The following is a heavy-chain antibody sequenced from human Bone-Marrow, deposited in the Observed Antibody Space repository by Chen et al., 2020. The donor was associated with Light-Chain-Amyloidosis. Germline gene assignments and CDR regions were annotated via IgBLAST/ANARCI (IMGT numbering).Heavy chain of an antibody. CDR2: IYPDDSDA. V-gene: IGHV5-51*01. CDR3: ARRRDGYNFDY. J-gene: IGHJ4*02. D-gene: IGHD5-12*01. Sequence: DVQLEQSWPEVKKPGESLKISCKGSGYTFPNYWIGWVRQMPGKGLEWMGVIYPDDSDARYSPSFEGQVTISADKSITTAYLQWRSLKASDTAMYYCARRRDGYNFDYWGQGTLVTVSS. CDR1: GYTFPNYW.